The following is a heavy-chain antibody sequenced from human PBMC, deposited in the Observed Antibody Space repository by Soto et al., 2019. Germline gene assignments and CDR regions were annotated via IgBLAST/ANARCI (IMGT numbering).Heavy chain of an antibody. D-gene: IGHD3-22*01. CDR1: GFTLNSYA. J-gene: IGHJ6*02. V-gene: IGHV3-23*01. Sequence: PGGSLRLSXAASGFTLNSYAMNWVRQAPGKGLEWVSGISARGEKTYYADSVKGRFTISRDNSKNTVYLQMNSLRAKDTAVFYCAKALPIYYYDSSGYSDYYYDMDVWGQGTTVTVS. CDR3: AKALPIYYYDSSGYSDYYYDMDV. CDR2: ISARGEKT.